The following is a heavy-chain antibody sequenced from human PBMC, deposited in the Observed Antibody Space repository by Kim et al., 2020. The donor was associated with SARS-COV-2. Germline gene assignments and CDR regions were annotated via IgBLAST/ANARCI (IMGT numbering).Heavy chain of an antibody. CDR3: ASHADSSGWYYFDY. Sequence: GESLKISCKGSGYSFTSYWIGWVRQMPGKGLEWMGIIYPADSDTRYSPSFQGQVTISADKSISTAYLQWSSLKASDTAIYYCASHADSSGWYYFDYWGQGTLVTVSS. D-gene: IGHD6-19*01. CDR1: GYSFTSYW. CDR2: IYPADSDT. V-gene: IGHV5-51*01. J-gene: IGHJ4*02.